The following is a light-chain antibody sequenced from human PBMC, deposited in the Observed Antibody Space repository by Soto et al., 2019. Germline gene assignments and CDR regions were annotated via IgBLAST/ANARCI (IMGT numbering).Light chain of an antibody. J-gene: IGLJ1*01. CDR2: GNN. V-gene: IGLV1-40*01. CDR3: QSYDSSLSGYV. CDR1: SSNLGAPYD. Sequence: QSVLTQPPSVSGAPGQTVIISCSGSSSNLGAPYDVNWFRQLPSTVPRLLIYGNNNRPSGVPARFSGSKSATSASLAITGLQAEDEADYYCQSYDSSLSGYVFGTGTKVTVL.